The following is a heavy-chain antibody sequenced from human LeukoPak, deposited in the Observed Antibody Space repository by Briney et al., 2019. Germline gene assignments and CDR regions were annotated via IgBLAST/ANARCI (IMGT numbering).Heavy chain of an antibody. V-gene: IGHV1-69*01. D-gene: IGHD6-13*01. Sequence: SVKVSCEASGGTFSSYAISWVRQAPGQGLEWMGGIIPIFGTANYAQKFQGRVTITADESTSTAYMELSRLRSEDTAVYYCARGGYSRNWFDPWGQGTLVTVSS. CDR2: IIPIFGTA. CDR3: ARGGYSRNWFDP. CDR1: GGTFSSYA. J-gene: IGHJ5*02.